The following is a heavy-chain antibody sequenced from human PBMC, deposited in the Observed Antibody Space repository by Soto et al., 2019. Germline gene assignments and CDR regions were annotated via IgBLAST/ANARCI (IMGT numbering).Heavy chain of an antibody. CDR2: IKSRTDGGTP. CDR1: GLSFTNAW. CDR3: RTDIGIYGLDF. Sequence: EVQLVESGGGLVKPGGSLRLSCVASGLSFTNAWMTWVRQAPGKGLEWVGRIKSRTDGGTPDYAAPVKGRFTISRDDSQNTLYLNMDSLKTEDTALDHCRTDIGIYGLDFWGQGTTVTVSS. D-gene: IGHD1-26*01. V-gene: IGHV3-15*01. J-gene: IGHJ6*02.